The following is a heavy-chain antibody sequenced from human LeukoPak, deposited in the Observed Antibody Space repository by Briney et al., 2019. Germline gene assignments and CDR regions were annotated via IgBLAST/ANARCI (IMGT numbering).Heavy chain of an antibody. CDR2: IDPSDSYT. J-gene: IGHJ3*02. V-gene: IGHV5-10-1*01. CDR1: GYSFTSYW. CDR3: ARSGGYDGAPPGSEGAFDI. Sequence: GESLRISCKGSGYSFTSYWISWVRQMPGKGLEWMGRIDPSDSYTNYSPSFQGHVTISADKSISTAYLQWSSLKASDTAMYYCARSGGYDGAPPGSEGAFDIWGQGTMVTVSS. D-gene: IGHD5-12*01.